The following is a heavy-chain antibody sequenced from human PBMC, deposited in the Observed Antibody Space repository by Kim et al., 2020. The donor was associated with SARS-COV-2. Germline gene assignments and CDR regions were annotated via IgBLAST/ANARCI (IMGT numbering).Heavy chain of an antibody. D-gene: IGHD6-13*01. J-gene: IGHJ4*02. CDR3: ARGYSSSWLYFGY. Sequence: YANSVKGRFNISRDNSKNTLYFQMRSLRAEETAVYYCARGYSSSWLYFGYWGQGTLVTVSS. V-gene: IGHV3-53*01.